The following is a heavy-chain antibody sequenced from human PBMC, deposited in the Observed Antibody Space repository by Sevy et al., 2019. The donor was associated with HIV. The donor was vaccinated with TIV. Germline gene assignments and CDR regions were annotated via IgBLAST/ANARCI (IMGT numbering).Heavy chain of an antibody. Sequence: GGSLRLSCAASGFTFSNYAMSWVRQAPGKGLEWVSGISGSGGSTYYADSVKGRFTISRDNSKNTLYLQMSSLRAEDTAVYYCARNPGDCSGGTCYWYFDLWGRGTLVTVSS. CDR2: ISGSGGST. CDR1: GFTFSNYA. J-gene: IGHJ2*01. D-gene: IGHD2-15*01. CDR3: ARNPGDCSGGTCYWYFDL. V-gene: IGHV3-23*01.